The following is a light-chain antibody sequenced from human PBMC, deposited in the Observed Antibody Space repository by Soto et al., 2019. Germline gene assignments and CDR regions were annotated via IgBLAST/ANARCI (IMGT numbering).Light chain of an antibody. CDR3: GSYTSANSPFV. J-gene: IGLJ1*01. CDR2: EVS. CDR1: STDVGGYNY. Sequence: QSALTQPSSVSGSPGQSITISCTGTSTDVGGYNYVSWYQHHPDKAPKLVIYEVSNRPSGVSDRFSGSKSGNTASLTISGLQAEDESDYYCGSYTSANSPFVFGTGTKLTLL. V-gene: IGLV2-14*01.